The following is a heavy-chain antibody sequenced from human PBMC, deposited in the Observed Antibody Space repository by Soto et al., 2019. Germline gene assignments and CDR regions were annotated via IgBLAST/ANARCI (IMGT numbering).Heavy chain of an antibody. Sequence: ASVKVSCKASGFSFTDYHIYWVRQAPGQGLEWLGRINPKSGGTSTAQKFQGWVTMTRDRSISTVYMVLTRLRSDDTAVYFCARGHSTDCSNGVCSFFYNHEMDVWGQGTTVTVSS. V-gene: IGHV1-2*04. CDR3: ARGHSTDCSNGVCSFFYNHEMDV. D-gene: IGHD2-8*01. CDR1: GFSFTDYH. CDR2: INPKSGGT. J-gene: IGHJ6*02.